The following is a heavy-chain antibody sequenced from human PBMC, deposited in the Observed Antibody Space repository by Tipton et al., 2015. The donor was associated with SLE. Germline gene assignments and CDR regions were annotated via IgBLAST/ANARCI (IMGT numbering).Heavy chain of an antibody. CDR1: GYTFTNFD. CDR3: ARECSGTGCLDY. V-gene: IGHV1-18*01. J-gene: IGHJ4*02. Sequence: QSGPEVMKPGASVKVSCKASGYTFTNFDISWVRQAPGQGLEWMGWISTKNGDTKYAQRFQGRVSMTTDTSTSTTYMALRSPRSDDTAIYYCARECSGTGCLDYWGQGTLVTVSS. D-gene: IGHD3-10*02. CDR2: ISTKNGDT.